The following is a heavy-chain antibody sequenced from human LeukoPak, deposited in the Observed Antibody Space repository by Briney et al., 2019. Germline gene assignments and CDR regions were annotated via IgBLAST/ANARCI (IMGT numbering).Heavy chain of an antibody. V-gene: IGHV3-7*01. CDR1: GFTFSSYS. D-gene: IGHD6-13*01. CDR3: ARDHQQYAVDY. CDR2: IKQDGSEK. Sequence: GGSLRLSCAASGFTFSSYSMNWVRQAPGKGLEWVANIKQDGSEKYYVDSVKGRFTISRDNAKNSLYLQMNSLRAEDTAVYYCARDHQQYAVDYWGQGTLVTVSS. J-gene: IGHJ4*02.